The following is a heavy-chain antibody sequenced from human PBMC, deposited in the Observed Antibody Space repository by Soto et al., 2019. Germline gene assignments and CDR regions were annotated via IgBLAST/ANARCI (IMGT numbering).Heavy chain of an antibody. Sequence: GSLRLSCAASGFTFSNAWMNWVRQAPGKGLEWVGRIKSKTDGGTTDYTAPVKGRFTISRDDSKNTLYLQMNSLKTEDTAVYYCTYRSLRPLRVGSYWGQGTLVTVSS. J-gene: IGHJ1*01. CDR2: IKSKTDGGTT. V-gene: IGHV3-15*07. CDR1: GFTFSNAW. D-gene: IGHD1-26*01. CDR3: TYRSLRPLRVGSY.